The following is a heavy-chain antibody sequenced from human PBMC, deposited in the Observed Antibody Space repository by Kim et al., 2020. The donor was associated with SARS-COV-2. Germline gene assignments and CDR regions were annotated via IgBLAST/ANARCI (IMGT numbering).Heavy chain of an antibody. V-gene: IGHV5-51*01. J-gene: IGHJ4*02. D-gene: IGHD6-13*01. CDR3: ARHTKAAAVYFDY. Sequence: YGPSFQGQVSISADKSISTAYLQWSSLKASDTAMYYCARHTKAAAVYFDYWGQGTLVTVSS.